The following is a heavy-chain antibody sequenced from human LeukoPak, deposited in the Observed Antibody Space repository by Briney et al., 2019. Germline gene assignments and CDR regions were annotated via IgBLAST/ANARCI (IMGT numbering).Heavy chain of an antibody. CDR3: ARGCSSTSCYGFDY. Sequence: GGSLRLSCAASGFTVSSKYMSWVRQAPGKGLEWVSVIYSGDSTYYADSVKGRFTISRDNSKNTLYLQMNSLRAEDTAVYYCARGCSSTSCYGFDYWGQGTLVTVSS. V-gene: IGHV3-53*01. J-gene: IGHJ4*02. D-gene: IGHD2-2*01. CDR2: IYSGDST. CDR1: GFTVSSKY.